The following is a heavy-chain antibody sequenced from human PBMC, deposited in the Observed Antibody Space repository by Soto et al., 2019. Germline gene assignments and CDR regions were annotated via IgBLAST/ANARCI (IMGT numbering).Heavy chain of an antibody. V-gene: IGHV4-59*01. CDR3: ARARTSSAVDFDY. CDR1: GGSISSYY. J-gene: IGHJ4*02. D-gene: IGHD6-19*01. Sequence: PSETLSLTCTVSGGSISSYYLSLLRQPPGKGLEWIGYIYYTGNTNYNPSLKSRVTISVDTSKNQFSLKLTSLTAADTAVYYCARARTSSAVDFDYWGQGTLVTVPQ. CDR2: IYYTGNT.